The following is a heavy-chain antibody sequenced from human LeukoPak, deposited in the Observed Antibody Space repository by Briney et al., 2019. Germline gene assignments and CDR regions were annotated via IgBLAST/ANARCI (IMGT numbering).Heavy chain of an antibody. V-gene: IGHV4-39*07. CDR2: IFYSGST. Sequence: SETLSLTCTVSGGSISRYSWGWVRQPPGKGLEWIGNIFYSGSTYYSTSLKSRVTISLDTSRNQFSLKLNSVTAADTAVYYCAKSNGYGLVDIWGQGTMVTVSS. CDR3: AKSNGYGLVDI. CDR1: GGSISRYS. D-gene: IGHD3-10*01. J-gene: IGHJ3*02.